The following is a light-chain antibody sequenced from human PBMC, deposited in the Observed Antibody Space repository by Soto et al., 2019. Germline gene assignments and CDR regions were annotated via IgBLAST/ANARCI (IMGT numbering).Light chain of an antibody. CDR2: GAS. CDR1: QSVDSTF. V-gene: IGKV3-20*01. J-gene: IGKJ1*01. CDR3: QQYMSSVT. Sequence: EIVLTQSPGSLSLSPGERATLSCRASQSVDSTFFAWYQMKPGQAPRLLIYGASKRATGVPDRFSGSGSGTDFTLTISRLEPEDFAVYYCQQYMSSVTFGQGTKVEI.